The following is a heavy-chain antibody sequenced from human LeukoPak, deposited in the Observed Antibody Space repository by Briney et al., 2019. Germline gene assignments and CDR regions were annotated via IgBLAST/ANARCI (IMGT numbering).Heavy chain of an antibody. CDR2: IYYSGST. CDR1: GGSISSSDYY. J-gene: IGHJ4*02. CDR3: ARRLPATAGGLGAFDS. V-gene: IGHV4-39*01. D-gene: IGHD3-16*01. Sequence: SETLSLTCTVTGGSISSSDYYWGWIRQPPGKGLEWIGSIYYSGSTYYNPSLKSRVTISVDTSKNQFSLKLSSVTAADTAVYYCARRLPATAGGLGAFDSWGQGTPATVSS.